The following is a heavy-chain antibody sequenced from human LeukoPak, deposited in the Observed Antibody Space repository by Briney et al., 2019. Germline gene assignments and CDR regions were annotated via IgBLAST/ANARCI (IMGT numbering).Heavy chain of an antibody. J-gene: IGHJ6*02. D-gene: IGHD4-11*01. Sequence: ASVKVSCKASGYTFKDYYMNWVRQAPGQGLEWMRWINPNSGATKFAQKFQGRITLTRDTSINIASMELTRLRSDDTAIYYCAREGPLTTEMGDYYTLDVWGQGTTVIVSS. V-gene: IGHV1-2*02. CDR2: INPNSGAT. CDR3: AREGPLTTEMGDYYTLDV. CDR1: GYTFKDYY.